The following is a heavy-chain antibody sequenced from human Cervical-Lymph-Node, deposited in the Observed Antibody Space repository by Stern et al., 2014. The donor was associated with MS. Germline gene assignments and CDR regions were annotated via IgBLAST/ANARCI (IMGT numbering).Heavy chain of an antibody. CDR1: GDTFSTHA. V-gene: IGHV1-69*11. D-gene: IGHD2-15*01. Sequence: QVQLVQSGAEVKKPGSSVKVSCKSSGDTFSTHAISWVRQAPGQGLARMGRTSPILDTTAYAQKFQGRLTIDADESTSTAYMELSSLTPDDTAIYYCAREKSDCSGGSCFSSLDYWGQGTLVTVSS. CDR2: TSPILDTT. J-gene: IGHJ4*02. CDR3: AREKSDCSGGSCFSSLDY.